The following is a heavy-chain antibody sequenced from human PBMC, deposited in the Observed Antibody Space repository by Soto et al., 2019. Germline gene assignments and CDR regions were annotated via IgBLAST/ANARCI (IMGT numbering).Heavy chain of an antibody. CDR1: GFSLSTSGMC. CDR2: IDWDDDK. V-gene: IGHV2-70*01. D-gene: IGHD3-16*01. CDR3: ARIQSGGKLYYYYGMDL. J-gene: IGHJ6*02. Sequence: SGPTLVNPTQTLTLTCTFSGFSLSTSGMCVSWIRQPPGKALEWLALIDWDDDKYYSTSLKTRLTISKDTSKNQVVLTMTNMAPVDTATYYCARIQSGGKLYYYYGMDLWGQGTTVTVSS.